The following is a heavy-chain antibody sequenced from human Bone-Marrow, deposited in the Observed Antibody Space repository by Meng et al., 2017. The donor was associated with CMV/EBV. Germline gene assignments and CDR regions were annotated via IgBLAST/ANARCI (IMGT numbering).Heavy chain of an antibody. CDR1: GFTFSSYW. V-gene: IGHV3-7*01. Sequence: GESLKISCAASGFTFSSYWMSWVRQALGKGLEWVANIKQDGSEKYYVDSVKGRFTISRDNAKNSLYLQMNSLRAEDTAVYYCARVTIWQLLRYYYYGMAVWGPGNTVNVSS. J-gene: IGHJ6*02. CDR2: IKQDGSEK. CDR3: ARVTIWQLLRYYYYGMAV. D-gene: IGHD2-15*01.